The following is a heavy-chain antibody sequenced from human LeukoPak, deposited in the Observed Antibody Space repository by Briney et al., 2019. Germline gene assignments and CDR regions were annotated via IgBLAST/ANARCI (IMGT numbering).Heavy chain of an antibody. J-gene: IGHJ3*02. CDR1: GFTFSSYS. V-gene: IGHV3-21*01. Sequence: GGSLSLSCAASGFTFSSYSMNWVRQAPGKGLEWVSSISSSSSYIYYADSVKGRFTISRDNAKNSLYLQMNSLRAEDTAVYYCARDSSYYYDSSGYSHDAFDIWGQGTMVTVSS. CDR2: ISSSSSYI. CDR3: ARDSSYYYDSSGYSHDAFDI. D-gene: IGHD3-22*01.